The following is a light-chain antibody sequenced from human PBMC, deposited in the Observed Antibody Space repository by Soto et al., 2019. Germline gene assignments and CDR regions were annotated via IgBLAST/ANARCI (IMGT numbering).Light chain of an antibody. CDR2: DAS. CDR1: QDISNY. CDR3: QQYDNVPRWT. Sequence: DLQMTQSPSSLSSSIGDRVTITCQASQDISNYLNWYQQKPGKAPKLLIYDASNLETGVPSRFSGSGSGTDFTFTISSLQPEDIATYYCQQYDNVPRWTFGQGTKVEIK. V-gene: IGKV1-33*01. J-gene: IGKJ1*01.